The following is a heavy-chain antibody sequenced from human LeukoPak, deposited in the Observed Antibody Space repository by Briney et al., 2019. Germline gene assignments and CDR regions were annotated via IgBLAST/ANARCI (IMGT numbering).Heavy chain of an antibody. CDR1: KFNFNSYG. CDR2: ISGSGGST. J-gene: IGHJ3*02. V-gene: IGHV3-23*01. D-gene: IGHD4-17*01. Sequence: GGSLRLSCTTSKFNFNSYGMTWVRQAPGRGLEWVSSISGSGGSTQYAASVQGRFTISRDNSKNTLYLQMNSLRAEDTAIYYCRKDQNGDYIGIFEMWGQGTLVTVSS. CDR3: RKDQNGDYIGIFEM.